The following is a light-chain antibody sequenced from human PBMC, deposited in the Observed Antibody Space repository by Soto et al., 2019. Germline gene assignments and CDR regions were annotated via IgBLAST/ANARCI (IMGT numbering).Light chain of an antibody. CDR3: NSYSTSSTSDV. V-gene: IGLV2-14*03. CDR2: DVN. J-gene: IGLJ1*01. CDR1: SNDVGAYNY. Sequence: QSALTQPASMSGSPGQSITISCTGTSNDVGAYNYVSWYQQHPGKAPKLMIYDVNNRPSGVSDRFSGSKSGNTASLTISELQAEDEGDYYCNSYSTSSTSDVFGTGTKLTVL.